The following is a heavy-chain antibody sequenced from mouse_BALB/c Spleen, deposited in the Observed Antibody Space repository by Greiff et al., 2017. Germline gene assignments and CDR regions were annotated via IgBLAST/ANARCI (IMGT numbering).Heavy chain of an antibody. CDR3: TRSGYRYDVSYAMDY. V-gene: IGHV1-5*01. CDR2: IYPGNSDT. J-gene: IGHJ4*01. D-gene: IGHD2-14*01. CDR1: GYSFTSYW. Sequence: DVQLQESGTVLARPGASVKMSCKASGYSFTSYWMHWVKQRPGQGLEWIGAIYPGNSDTSYNQKFKGKAKLTAVTSASTAYMELSSLTNEDSAVYYCTRSGYRYDVSYAMDYWGQGTSVTVSS.